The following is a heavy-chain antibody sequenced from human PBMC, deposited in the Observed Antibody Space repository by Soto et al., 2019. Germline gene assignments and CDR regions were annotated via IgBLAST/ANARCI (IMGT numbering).Heavy chain of an antibody. CDR3: AREGAAPYYYYGMDV. D-gene: IGHD6-6*01. J-gene: IGHJ6*02. Sequence: ASVKVSCTASGGTFSIYAISWVRQAPGQGLEWMGGIIPIFGTANYAQKFQGRVTITADESTSTAYMELSSLRSEDTAVHYCAREGAAPYYYYGMDVWGQGTTVTVSS. CDR1: GGTFSIYA. V-gene: IGHV1-69*13. CDR2: IIPIFGTA.